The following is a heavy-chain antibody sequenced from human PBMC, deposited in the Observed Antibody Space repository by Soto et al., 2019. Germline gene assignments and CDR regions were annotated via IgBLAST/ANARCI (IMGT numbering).Heavy chain of an antibody. CDR2: IGTAGDT. CDR1: GFTFSSYD. Sequence: EVQLVESGGGLVQPGGSLRLSCAASGFTFSSYDMHWVRQATGKGLEWVSAIGTAGDTYYPGSVKGRFTISRENAKNSLYLQMNSLRAGDTAVYYCAISAGESGFDYWSQGTLVTVSS. CDR3: AISAGESGFDY. J-gene: IGHJ4*02. V-gene: IGHV3-13*01. D-gene: IGHD3-16*01.